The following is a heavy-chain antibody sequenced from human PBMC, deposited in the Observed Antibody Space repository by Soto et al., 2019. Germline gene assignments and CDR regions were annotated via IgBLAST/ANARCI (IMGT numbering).Heavy chain of an antibody. CDR2: INWNGGST. CDR1: FTFDERG. D-gene: IGHD3-3*01. V-gene: IGHV3-20*01. CDR3: ARVSYDFWSGNGAFDI. Sequence: FTFDERGMNHFLQDPGKGLEWVSGINWNGGSTGYADSVKGRFTISRDNAKNSLYLQMNSLRAEDTALYHCARVSYDFWSGNGAFDIWGQGTMVPVSS. J-gene: IGHJ3*02.